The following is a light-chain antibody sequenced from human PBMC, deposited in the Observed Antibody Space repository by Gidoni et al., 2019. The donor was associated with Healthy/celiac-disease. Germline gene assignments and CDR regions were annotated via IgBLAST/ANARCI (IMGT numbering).Light chain of an antibody. Sequence: DIVMTQSPLPLPVTPGAPASISCRSSQSLLHSNGYNYLDWYLQKPGQSPQLLIYLGSNRASGVPDRFSGSGSGTDFTLKISRVEAEDVGVYYCMQALQTPPYTFGQGTKLEIK. CDR2: LGS. V-gene: IGKV2-28*01. CDR1: QSLLHSNGYNY. CDR3: MQALQTPPYT. J-gene: IGKJ2*01.